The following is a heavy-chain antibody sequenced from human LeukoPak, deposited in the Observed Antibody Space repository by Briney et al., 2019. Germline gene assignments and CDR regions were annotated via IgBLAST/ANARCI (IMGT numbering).Heavy chain of an antibody. V-gene: IGHV4-61*02. D-gene: IGHD6-13*01. CDR3: ARDRIAAALDYYMDV. CDR1: GGSISSGSYY. J-gene: IGHJ6*03. Sequence: SQTLSLTCTVSGGSISSGSYYWSWIRQPAGKGLEWIGRIYTSGSTNYNPSLKSRVTISVDTSKNQFSLKLSSVTAADTAVNYCARDRIAAALDYYMDVWGKGTTVTVSS. CDR2: IYTSGST.